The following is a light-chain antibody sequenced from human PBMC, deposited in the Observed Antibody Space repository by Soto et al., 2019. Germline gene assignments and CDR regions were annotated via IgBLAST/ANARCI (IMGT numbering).Light chain of an antibody. Sequence: QSALTQPASVSGSPGQSITISCTGTSSDVGGYNYVSWYQQHPGKAPKLMIYDVSNRPSGVSNRFSGSKSGNTASLIISGLQAEDEADYYCSSYRSSRTFEVFGGGTKLTVL. V-gene: IGLV2-14*03. CDR3: SSYRSSRTFEV. J-gene: IGLJ2*01. CDR2: DVS. CDR1: SSDVGGYNY.